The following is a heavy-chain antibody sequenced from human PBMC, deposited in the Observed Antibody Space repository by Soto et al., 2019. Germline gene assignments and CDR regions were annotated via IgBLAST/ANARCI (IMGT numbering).Heavy chain of an antibody. J-gene: IGHJ4*02. CDR2: ISYDGSDK. Sequence: QVQLVQSGGGLVQPGRSLRLSCAASGFTFSAYGMHWVRQAPGKGLEWVALISYDGSDKSYAKSVKGRFTISRDESKNTLYFRMNSPRAEDTATYYCAKDLSPATVSTYLDHWGQGSLVIVSP. V-gene: IGHV3-30*18. CDR3: AKDLSPATVSTYLDH. D-gene: IGHD2-2*01. CDR1: GFTFSAYG.